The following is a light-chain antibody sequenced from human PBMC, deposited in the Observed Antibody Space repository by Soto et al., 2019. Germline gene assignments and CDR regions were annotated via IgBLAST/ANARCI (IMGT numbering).Light chain of an antibody. CDR3: QQYNSYPYT. V-gene: IGKV1-5*03. J-gene: IGKJ2*01. Sequence: DIQMTQSPSTLSASVGDRVTITCRASQSISSWLAWYQQKPGKAPKLLIYKASSLDSGVPSRFSGSGSETEFTLTISSLQPDDFATYYCQQYNSYPYTFGQGTKLEIK. CDR2: KAS. CDR1: QSISSW.